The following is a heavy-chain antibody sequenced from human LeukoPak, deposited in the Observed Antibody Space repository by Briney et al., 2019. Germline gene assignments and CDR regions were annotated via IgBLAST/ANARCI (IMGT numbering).Heavy chain of an antibody. D-gene: IGHD3-3*01. CDR2: IYYSGST. J-gene: IGHJ5*02. CDR1: GGSISSSSYY. CDR3: ARAQYYDFWSGQIPPSWFDP. V-gene: IGHV4-39*07. Sequence: PSETLSLTCTVSGGSISSSSYYWGWIRQPPGKGLEWIGSIYYSGSTYYNPSLKSRVTISVDTSKNQFSLKLSSVTAADTAVYYCARAQYYDFWSGQIPPSWFDPWGQGTLVTVSS.